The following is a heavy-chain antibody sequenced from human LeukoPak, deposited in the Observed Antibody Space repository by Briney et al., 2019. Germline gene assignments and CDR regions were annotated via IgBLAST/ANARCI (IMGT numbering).Heavy chain of an antibody. CDR3: ARDNILTGYYPSDAFDS. J-gene: IGHJ3*02. CDR1: GFTVSSNY. V-gene: IGHV3-53*01. CDR2: IYSGGST. Sequence: GGSLRLSCAASGFTVSSNYMSWVRQAPGKGLEWVSVIYSGGSTYYADSVKGRFTIFRDNSKNTLYLQMNSLRAEDTAVYYCARDNILTGYYPSDAFDSWGQGTMVTVSS. D-gene: IGHD3-9*01.